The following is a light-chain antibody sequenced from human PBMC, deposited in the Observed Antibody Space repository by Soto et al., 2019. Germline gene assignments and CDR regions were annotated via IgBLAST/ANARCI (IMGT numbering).Light chain of an antibody. CDR2: WAS. Sequence: DIVMTQSPDSLAVSLGERATINCKSSQSVLYSSNNKNDLAWYQQKPRQPPKLPIYWASTRESGVPDRFSGTGSGTDFSLTISSLQAEDVAVYSCQQYYDNRALAFGGGNKLEIK. CDR3: QQYYDNRALA. CDR1: QSVLYSSNNKND. J-gene: IGKJ4*01. V-gene: IGKV4-1*01.